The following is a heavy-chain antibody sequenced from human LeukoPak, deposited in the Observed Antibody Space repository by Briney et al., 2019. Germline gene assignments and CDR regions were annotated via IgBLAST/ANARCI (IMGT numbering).Heavy chain of an antibody. D-gene: IGHD3-10*01. CDR3: AKARSSRFHAFDI. CDR1: VFTSSSNS. Sequence: PGGSLRFSSAASVFTSSSNSRSWFGRTRGKGRKWVAAISSVDASTNTADSVNARFTISTDQSTNTHYLQMNSLRAEDTVVYYCAKARSSRFHAFDIWGQGTMVTVSS. J-gene: IGHJ3*02. CDR2: ISSVDAST. V-gene: IGHV3-23*01.